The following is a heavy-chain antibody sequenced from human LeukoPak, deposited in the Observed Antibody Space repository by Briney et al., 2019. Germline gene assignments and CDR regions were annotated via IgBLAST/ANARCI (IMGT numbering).Heavy chain of an antibody. CDR1: GFTFSSYW. J-gene: IGHJ5*02. Sequence: GGSLRLSCASSGFTFSSYWMHWVRQAPGKGLVWVSRINSDGSSTSYADFVKGRFTISRDNVKNTLYLQMNSLRSENTVVYYCARVITALTTSFDPWGQRTLVTVSS. CDR3: ARVITALTTSFDP. D-gene: IGHD4-11*01. CDR2: INSDGSST. V-gene: IGHV3-74*01.